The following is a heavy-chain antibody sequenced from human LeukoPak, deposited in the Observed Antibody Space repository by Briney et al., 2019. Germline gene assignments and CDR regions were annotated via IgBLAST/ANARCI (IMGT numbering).Heavy chain of an antibody. V-gene: IGHV3-21*01. CDR3: AGEHCSGGSCYTRHYDY. D-gene: IGHD2-15*01. CDR1: GFTFSSYS. J-gene: IGHJ4*02. CDR2: ISSSSSYI. Sequence: GGSLRLSCAASGFTFSSYSMNWVRQAPGKGLEWVSSISSSSSYIYYADSVKGRFTISRDNAKNSLYLQMNSLRAEDTAVYYCAGEHCSGGSCYTRHYDYWGQGTLVTVSS.